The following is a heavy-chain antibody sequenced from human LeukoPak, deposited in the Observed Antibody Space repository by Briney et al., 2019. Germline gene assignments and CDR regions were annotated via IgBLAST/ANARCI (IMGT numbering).Heavy chain of an antibody. CDR1: GGTFSSYA. CDR3: SRVLAYSYYYYYYMDV. V-gene: IGHV1-69*06. D-gene: IGHD2-15*01. Sequence: SVKVSCKASGGTFSSYAISWVRQAPGQGLEWMGGIIPIFGTANYAQKFQGRVTITPEKSTSTAYMELRSLRADDTAVYYCSRVLAYSYYYYYYMDVWGKGTTVTVSS. J-gene: IGHJ6*03. CDR2: IIPIFGTA.